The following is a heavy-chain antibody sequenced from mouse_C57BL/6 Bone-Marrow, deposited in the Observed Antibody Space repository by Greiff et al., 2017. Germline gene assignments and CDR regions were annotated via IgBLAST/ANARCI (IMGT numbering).Heavy chain of an antibody. V-gene: IGHV5-6*02. Sequence: DVKLVESGGDLVKPGGSLKLSCAASGFTFSSYGMSWVRQTPDKRLEWVATISSGGSYTYYPDSVKGRFTISRDNAKNTLYLQMSSLKSEDTAMYYCARHSLGHYFDYWGQGTTLTVSS. J-gene: IGHJ2*01. D-gene: IGHD1-2*01. CDR1: GFTFSSYG. CDR3: ARHSLGHYFDY. CDR2: ISSGGSYT.